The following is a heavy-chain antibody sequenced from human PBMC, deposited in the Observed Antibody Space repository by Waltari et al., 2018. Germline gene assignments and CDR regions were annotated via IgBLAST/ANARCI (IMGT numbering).Heavy chain of an antibody. Sequence: EVQLLESGGGLVQPGGSLTLSCAVSGFPFRAYDLTWVRQAPGKGLEWVALIGSSGAATYYADSVKGRFSISRDNSRNTLYLQMNSLRAEDTAMYYCAKRGAPGELWFFDYWGQGNLVTVSS. CDR1: GFPFRAYD. CDR2: IGSSGAAT. CDR3: AKRGAPGELWFFDY. V-gene: IGHV3-23*01. J-gene: IGHJ4*02. D-gene: IGHD2-21*01.